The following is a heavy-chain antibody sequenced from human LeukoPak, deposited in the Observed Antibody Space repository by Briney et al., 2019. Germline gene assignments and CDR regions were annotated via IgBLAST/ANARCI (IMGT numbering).Heavy chain of an antibody. CDR1: GFTVSTNY. Sequence: GGSLRLSCAASGFTVSTNYMSWVRQAPGKGLEWVSIIYSSGGTYYANSVKGRFTISRDNSKNTLYLQMNSLRAEDTAVYYCARDQDPTMTNWGQGTLVIVSS. J-gene: IGHJ4*02. CDR3: ARDQDPTMTN. V-gene: IGHV3-66*01. D-gene: IGHD5-18*01. CDR2: IYSSGGT.